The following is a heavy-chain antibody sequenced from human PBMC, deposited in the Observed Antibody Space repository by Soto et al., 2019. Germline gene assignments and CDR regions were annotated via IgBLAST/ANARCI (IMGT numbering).Heavy chain of an antibody. Sequence: SVKVSCKASGGTFSSYAISWVRQAPGQGLEWMGGIIPIFGTANYAQKFQGRVTITADESTSTAYMELSSLRSEDTAVYYCARDNFRPAVRGVYYYYGMDVWGQGTTVTVSS. J-gene: IGHJ6*02. CDR1: GGTFSSYA. CDR2: IIPIFGTA. V-gene: IGHV1-69*13. D-gene: IGHD3-10*01. CDR3: ARDNFRPAVRGVYYYYGMDV.